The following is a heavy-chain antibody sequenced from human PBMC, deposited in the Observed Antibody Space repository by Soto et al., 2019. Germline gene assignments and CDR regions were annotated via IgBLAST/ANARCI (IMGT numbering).Heavy chain of an antibody. CDR2: IYYSGST. J-gene: IGHJ6*02. Sequence: PSETLSLTCTVSGGSISSSSYYWGWIRQPPGKGLERIGSIYYSGSTYYNPSLKSRVTISVDTSKNQFSLKLSSVTAADTAVYYCARRDSSSWYAYYYYGMDVWGQGTTVTVSS. CDR3: ARRDSSSWYAYYYYGMDV. CDR1: GGSISSSSYY. V-gene: IGHV4-39*01. D-gene: IGHD6-13*01.